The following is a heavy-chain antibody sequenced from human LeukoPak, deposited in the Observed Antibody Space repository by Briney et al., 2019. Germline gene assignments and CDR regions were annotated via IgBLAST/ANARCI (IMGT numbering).Heavy chain of an antibody. CDR2: INWNGGGT. V-gene: IGHV3-20*04. CDR1: GFTFDDYG. CDR3: ARDRGSYYDY. D-gene: IGHD1-26*01. Sequence: PGGSLRLSCAASGFTFDDYGMSWVRHAPGKGLEWVSGINWNGGGTGYADSVKGRFTISRDNAKNSLYLQMNSLRAEDTALYYCARDRGSYYDYWGQGTLVTVSS. J-gene: IGHJ4*02.